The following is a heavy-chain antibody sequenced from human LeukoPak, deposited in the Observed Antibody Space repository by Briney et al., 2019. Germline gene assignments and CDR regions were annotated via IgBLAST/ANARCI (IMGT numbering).Heavy chain of an antibody. D-gene: IGHD3-22*01. CDR3: ARGSDSSGYPPLDY. V-gene: IGHV4-59*12. CDR2: IYYSGST. Sequence: PSETLSLTCTVSGGSISSYYWSWIRQPPGKGLEWIGYIYYSGSTNYNPSLKSRVTTSVDTSKNQFSLKLSSVTAGDTAVYYCARGSDSSGYPPLDYWGQGTLVTVSS. CDR1: GGSISSYY. J-gene: IGHJ4*02.